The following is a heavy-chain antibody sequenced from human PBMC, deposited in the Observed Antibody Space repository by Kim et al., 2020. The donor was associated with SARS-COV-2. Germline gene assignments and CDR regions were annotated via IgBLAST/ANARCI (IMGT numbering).Heavy chain of an antibody. CDR3: AKTSGTNKGWFDP. J-gene: IGHJ5*02. D-gene: IGHD3-10*01. V-gene: IGHV3-23*01. Sequence: YADSVKGRFTISRDNSKNTLYLQMNSLRAEDTAVYYCAKTSGTNKGWFDPWGQGTLVTVSS.